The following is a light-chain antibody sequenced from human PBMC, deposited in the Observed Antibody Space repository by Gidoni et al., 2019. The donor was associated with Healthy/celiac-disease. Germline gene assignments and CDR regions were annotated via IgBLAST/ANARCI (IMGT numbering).Light chain of an antibody. Sequence: QSALTQPASVSGSPGQSITISCTGTSSDVGAYNYVSWYQQLPGKAPKLMISDVTNRPSGVSNRFSGSKSGNTASLTISGLQAEDEADYYCASYRSSSTLWVFGGGTKLTVL. CDR2: DVT. V-gene: IGLV2-14*03. J-gene: IGLJ3*02. CDR3: ASYRSSSTLWV. CDR1: SSDVGAYNY.